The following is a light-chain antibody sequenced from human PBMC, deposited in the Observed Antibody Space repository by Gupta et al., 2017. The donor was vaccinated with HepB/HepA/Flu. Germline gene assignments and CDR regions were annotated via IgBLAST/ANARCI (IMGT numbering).Light chain of an antibody. CDR1: QGISSY. J-gene: IGKJ3*01. V-gene: IGKV1-9*01. CDR2: AAS. CDR3: QQLSTFPFA. Sequence: DIQLTQSPSFLSASIGDRVTITCRASQGISSYLAWYQQKPGKAPRLLIYAASTLQNGVPPRFGGTGSGTAFTLTITTLQPEDFATYYCQQLSTFPFAFGPGTRLDLK.